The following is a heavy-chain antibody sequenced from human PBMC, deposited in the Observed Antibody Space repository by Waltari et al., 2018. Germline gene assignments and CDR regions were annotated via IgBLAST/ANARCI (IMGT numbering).Heavy chain of an antibody. V-gene: IGHV3-49*04. CDR3: TRVYSSSWRRGRDGYNDD. Sequence: EVQLVESGGGLVQPGRSLRLSCTASGFTFGDDAMSWVRQAPGKGLEWVGFIRSKAYGGTTEYAASVKGRFTISRDDSKSIAYLQMNSLKTEDTAVYYCTRVYSSSWRRGRDGYNDDWGQGTLVTVSS. CDR1: GFTFGDDA. J-gene: IGHJ4*02. D-gene: IGHD6-13*01. CDR2: IRSKAYGGTT.